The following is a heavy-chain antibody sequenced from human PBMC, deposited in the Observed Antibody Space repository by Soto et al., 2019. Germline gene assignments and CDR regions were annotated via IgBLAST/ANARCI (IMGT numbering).Heavy chain of an antibody. CDR1: GGTFSTSS. J-gene: IGHJ3*02. Sequence: QVQLVQSGAEVKKPGSSVKVSCKASGGTFSTSSINWLRQAPGQRPEWMGNILPIFGTAHYAQKFRDRVTITANKSTDTAYMELRSLFSEDAAVYYCAGGHEYGGNADAFDIWGQGTVVTVSS. V-gene: IGHV1-69*14. CDR2: ILPIFGTA. CDR3: AGGHEYGGNADAFDI. D-gene: IGHD4-17*01.